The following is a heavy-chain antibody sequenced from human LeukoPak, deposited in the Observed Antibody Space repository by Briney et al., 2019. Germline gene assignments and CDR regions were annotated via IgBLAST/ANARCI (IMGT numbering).Heavy chain of an antibody. CDR2: MHYCGGT. CDR1: GGSISNSY. V-gene: IGHV4-39*01. CDR3: ATGPMMVRSLY. J-gene: IGHJ4*02. D-gene: IGHD3-10*01. Sequence: SETLSLTCTVSGGSISNSYCGWIRQPPGKGLEWIGSMHYCGGTRYNPSLNSRVTISVDTSQNQFSLKLSSVTAADTAVYYCATGPMMVRSLYWGQGTLVTVSA.